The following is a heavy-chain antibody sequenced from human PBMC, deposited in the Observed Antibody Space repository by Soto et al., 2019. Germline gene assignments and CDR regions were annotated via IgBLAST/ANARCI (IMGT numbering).Heavy chain of an antibody. CDR1: GGSFSGYY. D-gene: IGHD2-15*01. CDR3: AREFHGYCSSGSSNLGALCC. Sequence: SETLSLTCAVHGGSFSGYYWSWIRQPPGKGLEWIGEINHSGSTNYNPSLKIRVTISVDTAKNHFSLKLSSVTAADTAGYYCAREFHGYCSSGSSNLGALCCWGQGTLVTVSS. V-gene: IGHV4-34*01. CDR2: INHSGST. J-gene: IGHJ4*02.